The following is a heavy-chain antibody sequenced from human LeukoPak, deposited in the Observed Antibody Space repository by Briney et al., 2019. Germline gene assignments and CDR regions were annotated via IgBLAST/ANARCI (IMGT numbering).Heavy chain of an antibody. V-gene: IGHV3-30-3*01. D-gene: IGHD3-10*01. CDR2: ISYDGTHK. CDR1: GFTFSSCA. J-gene: IGHJ4*02. CDR3: ASRHGSGSHIDY. Sequence: GGSLRLSCAASGFTFSSCAMHWVRQAPGKGLEWVTVISYDGTHKFYADPVKGRFTISRDNSKNTLYLQMNSLSAEDTAVYYCASRHGSGSHIDYWGQGTLVTVSS.